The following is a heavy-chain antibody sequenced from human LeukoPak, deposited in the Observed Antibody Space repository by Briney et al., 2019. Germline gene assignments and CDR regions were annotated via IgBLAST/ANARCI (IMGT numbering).Heavy chain of an antibody. CDR2: ISAEGGNT. D-gene: IGHD2-2*02. CDR1: GFTFSSYA. CDR3: AKDIPKMIDADY. J-gene: IGHJ4*02. V-gene: IGHV3-23*01. Sequence: PGGSLRLSCAASGFTFSSYAMSWVRQAPGKWLEWVSAISAEGGNTYYADSVKGRFTISRDNSRKMLYLQMNSLRDAATAVYSCAKDIPKMIDADYWGQGTLVTVSS.